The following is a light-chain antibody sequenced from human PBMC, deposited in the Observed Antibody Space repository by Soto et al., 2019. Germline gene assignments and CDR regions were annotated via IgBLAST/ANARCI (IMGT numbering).Light chain of an antibody. V-gene: IGKV3-20*01. Sequence: EIVLTQSPGTLSXXXXXXATLSCRASQSVXSXYLAWYQQKPGQAPRLLIYGASSRATGIPDRFSGSGSGTDFTLTISRLEPEDFAVYYCQQYGSSPLTFGGGTKVEIK. J-gene: IGKJ4*01. CDR1: QSVXSXY. CDR2: GAS. CDR3: QQYGSSPLT.